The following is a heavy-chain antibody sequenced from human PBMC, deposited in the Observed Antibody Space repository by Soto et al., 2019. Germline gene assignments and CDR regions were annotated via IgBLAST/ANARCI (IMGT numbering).Heavy chain of an antibody. CDR1: GYTFTHYG. CDR3: ARVYGSGSYIAFDF. CDR2: ISALNGNT. D-gene: IGHD3-10*01. Sequence: QVQLVPSGAEVKKPGASVKVSCKASGYTFTHYGISWVRQAPGQGLAWMGWISALNGNTKYVDNFQDRVTMTTDTSTNTSYMEVRSLRSDDTAMYYCARVYGSGSYIAFDFWGQGTMVTVSS. J-gene: IGHJ3*01. V-gene: IGHV1-18*01.